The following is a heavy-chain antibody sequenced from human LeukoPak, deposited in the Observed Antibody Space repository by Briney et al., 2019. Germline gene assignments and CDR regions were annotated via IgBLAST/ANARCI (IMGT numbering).Heavy chain of an antibody. CDR2: ISSDGSDK. CDR3: AKEVTIPAAGRKDYYYYGLDV. Sequence: QAGGSLRLSCAASGFTFSTYAVHWVRQDPGKGLEWVAVISSDGSDKYHAGSVKGRFTISRDNSKNTLYLQMDSLRAEDTAVYYCAKEVTIPAAGRKDYYYYGLDVWGQGTTVTVSS. J-gene: IGHJ6*02. V-gene: IGHV3-30*18. D-gene: IGHD6-13*01. CDR1: GFTFSTYA.